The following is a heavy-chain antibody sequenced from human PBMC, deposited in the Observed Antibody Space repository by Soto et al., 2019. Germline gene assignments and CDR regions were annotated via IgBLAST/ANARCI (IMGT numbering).Heavy chain of an antibody. CDR2: ISYDGSNK. D-gene: IGHD4-17*01. CDR1: GFTFSSYG. J-gene: IGHJ6*03. V-gene: IGHV3-30*18. Sequence: QVQLVESGGGVVQPGRSLRLSCAASGFTFSSYGMHWVRQAPGKGLEWVAVISYDGSNKYYADSVKGRFTISGDNSKNTLYLQMNSLRAEDTAVYYCAKHYGSTMDVWGKGTTVTVSS. CDR3: AKHYGSTMDV.